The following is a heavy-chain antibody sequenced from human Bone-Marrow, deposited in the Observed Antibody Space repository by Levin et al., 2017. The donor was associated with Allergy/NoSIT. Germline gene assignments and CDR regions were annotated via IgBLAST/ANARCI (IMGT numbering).Heavy chain of an antibody. J-gene: IGHJ3*02. V-gene: IGHV4-30-2*01. D-gene: IGHD1-1*01. CDR1: GGSITNDAYS. Sequence: SETLSLTCAVSGGSITNDAYSWTWIRQPPGRGLEWIGYLYLSGTNSYNPSLKSRVVISGDISKHQFSLKLTSVTAADSAIYYCARDWRSAFDIWGQGTVVTVSS. CDR3: ARDWRSAFDI. CDR2: LYLSGTN.